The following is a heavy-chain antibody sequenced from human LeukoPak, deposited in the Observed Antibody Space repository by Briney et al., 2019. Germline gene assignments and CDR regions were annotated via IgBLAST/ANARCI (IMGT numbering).Heavy chain of an antibody. CDR3: AREPGGRYFDWFNGAFDI. J-gene: IGHJ3*02. CDR2: MNPNSGNT. CDR1: GYTFTSYE. Sequence: GASVKVSCKASGYTFTSYEINWVRQATGQGLEWMGWMNPNSGNTVYAQKFQGRVTMTTDTSTSTAYMELRSLRSDDTAVYYCAREPGGRYFDWFNGAFDIWGQGTMVTVSS. D-gene: IGHD3-9*01. V-gene: IGHV1-8*01.